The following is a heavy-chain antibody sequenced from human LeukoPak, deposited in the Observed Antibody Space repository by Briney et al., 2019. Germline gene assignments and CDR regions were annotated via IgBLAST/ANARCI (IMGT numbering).Heavy chain of an antibody. J-gene: IGHJ5*02. Sequence: GGSLRLSCAGSGFSTSSSWMSWVRQTPGKGLEWVANINNDGSQKYYVDSVKGRFTITRDNAKNSLFLQMNSLRAEDTAVYYFTRDQSWGQGTLVTVSS. CDR1: GFSTSSSW. CDR3: TRDQS. V-gene: IGHV3-7*01. CDR2: INNDGSQK.